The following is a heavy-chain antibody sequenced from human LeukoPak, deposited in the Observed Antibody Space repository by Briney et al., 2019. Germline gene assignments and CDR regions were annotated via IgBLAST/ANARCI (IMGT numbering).Heavy chain of an antibody. CDR1: GFTFSNAW. D-gene: IGHD3-3*01. CDR3: TTEVGVIFGVDKEVDFDY. V-gene: IGHV3-15*01. CDR2: IKSKTDGGTT. Sequence: PGGSLRLSCAASGFTFSNAWMTWVRQAPGKGLEWVGRIKSKTDGGTTDYAAPVKGRFTISRDDSKNTLYLQMNSLKTEDTAVYYCTTEVGVIFGVDKEVDFDYWGQGTLVTVSS. J-gene: IGHJ4*02.